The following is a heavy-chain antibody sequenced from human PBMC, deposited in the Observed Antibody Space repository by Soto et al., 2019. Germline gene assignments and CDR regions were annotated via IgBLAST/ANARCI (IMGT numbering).Heavy chain of an antibody. J-gene: IGHJ5*02. CDR2: ISYSGST. D-gene: IGHD6-19*01. CDR1: SVSISSYGYY. Sequence: SETLSLTCTVSSVSISSYGYYWGWIRQPPGKGLEWIGIISYSGSTYYSPSLKSRVTISADTSKNQFSLRAEDTAVYYCAKDQWRNEYNWFDPWGQGTLVTVSS. V-gene: IGHV4-39*07. CDR3: AKDQWRNEYNWFDP.